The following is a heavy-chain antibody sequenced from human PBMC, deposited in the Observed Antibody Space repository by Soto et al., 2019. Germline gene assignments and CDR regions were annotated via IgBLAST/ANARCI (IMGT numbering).Heavy chain of an antibody. J-gene: IGHJ6*02. CDR2: IWYDGSNK. V-gene: IGHV3-33*01. CDR1: GFTFSSYG. Sequence: GGSLRLSCAASGFTFSSYGMHWVRQAPGKGLEWVAVIWYDGSNKYYADSVKGRFTISRDNSKNTLYLQMNSLRAEDTAVYYCARDKSSWTIYYYYYGMDVWGQGTTVTVSS. CDR3: ARDKSSWTIYYYYYGMDV. D-gene: IGHD6-13*01.